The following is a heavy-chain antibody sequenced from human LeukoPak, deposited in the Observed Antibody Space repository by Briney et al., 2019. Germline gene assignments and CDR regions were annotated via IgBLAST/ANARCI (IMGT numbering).Heavy chain of an antibody. CDR2: IYYSGST. CDR1: GGSISSSSYY. Sequence: SETLSLTCTVSGGSISSSSYYWGWIRQPPGKGLEWIGSIYYSGSTYYNPSLKSRVTISVDTSKNQFSLKLSSVTAADTAVYYCARTRIQLWFADSAYYFDYWGQGTLVTVSS. D-gene: IGHD5-18*01. CDR3: ARTRIQLWFADSAYYFDY. V-gene: IGHV4-39*07. J-gene: IGHJ4*02.